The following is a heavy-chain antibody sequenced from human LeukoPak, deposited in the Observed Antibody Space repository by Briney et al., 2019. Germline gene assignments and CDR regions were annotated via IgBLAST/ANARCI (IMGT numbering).Heavy chain of an antibody. J-gene: IGHJ4*02. CDR1: GGSISSGGYY. CDR3: ARTPYYYDSSGGLIDY. V-gene: IGHV4-39*07. CDR2: INHSGST. Sequence: SETLSLTCTVSGGSISSGGYYWSWIRQHPGKGLEWIGEINHSGSTNYNPSLKSRVTISVDTSKNQFSLKLSSVTAADTAVYYCARTPYYYDSSGGLIDYWGQGTLVTVSS. D-gene: IGHD3-22*01.